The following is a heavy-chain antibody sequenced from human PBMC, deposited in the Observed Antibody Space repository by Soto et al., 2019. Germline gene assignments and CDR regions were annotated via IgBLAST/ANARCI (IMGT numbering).Heavy chain of an antibody. D-gene: IGHD2-8*01. CDR2: INPSSGGT. CDR3: ARIWGLCPNGVCSYYFDY. V-gene: IGHV1-2*02. J-gene: IGHJ4*02. Sequence: ASVKVSCKVSGYPFKDFYIHWVRQAPGQGLEWMGWINPSSGGTTYARKFQGRVTVTRDTSISTAYMELDRLTSDDTAVYYCARIWGLCPNGVCSYYFDYWGQGTLVTVSS. CDR1: GYPFKDFY.